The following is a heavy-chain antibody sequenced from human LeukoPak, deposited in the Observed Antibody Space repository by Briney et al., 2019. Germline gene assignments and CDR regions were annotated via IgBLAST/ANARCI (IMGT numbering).Heavy chain of an antibody. V-gene: IGHV3-74*01. Sequence: GGSLRLSCAASGFTFSSYWMHWVRQAPGKGLVWVSRVESDGSGTSYADSVKGRFTISRDNARNTLYLQMNSLRAEDTAVYYCASGSAVAGLGYWGQGTLVTVPS. CDR3: ASGSAVAGLGY. CDR1: GFTFSSYW. CDR2: VESDGSGT. J-gene: IGHJ4*02. D-gene: IGHD6-19*01.